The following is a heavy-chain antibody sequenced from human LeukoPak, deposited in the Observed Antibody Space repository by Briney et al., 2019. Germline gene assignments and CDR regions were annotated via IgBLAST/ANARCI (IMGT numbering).Heavy chain of an antibody. CDR2: ISYDGSNK. Sequence: GGSLRLSCAASGFTFSSYGMHWVRQAPGKGLEWVAVISYDGSNKYYADSVKGRFTISRDNSKNTLYLQMNSLRAEDTAVYYCAKEYCSSTSCSALDAFDIWGQGTMVTVSS. CDR3: AKEYCSSTSCSALDAFDI. CDR1: GFTFSSYG. V-gene: IGHV3-30*18. D-gene: IGHD2-2*01. J-gene: IGHJ3*02.